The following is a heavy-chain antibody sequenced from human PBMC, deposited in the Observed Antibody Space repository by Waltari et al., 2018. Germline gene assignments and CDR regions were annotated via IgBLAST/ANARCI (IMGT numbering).Heavy chain of an antibody. CDR3: ARDLKVVGYYYYGMDV. V-gene: IGHV4-59*01. Sequence: QVQLQESGPGLVKPSETLSLTCTVSGGSISSYYWSWIRQPPGKGLEWIGYIYYSGSTNYNPSLKSRVTISVDTSKNQFSLKLSSVTAADTAVYYCARDLKVVGYYYYGMDVWGQGTTVTVSS. CDR2: IYYSGST. D-gene: IGHD1-26*01. CDR1: GGSISSYY. J-gene: IGHJ6*02.